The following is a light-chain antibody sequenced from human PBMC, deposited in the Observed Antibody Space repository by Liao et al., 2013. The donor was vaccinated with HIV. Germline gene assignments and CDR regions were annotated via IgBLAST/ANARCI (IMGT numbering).Light chain of an antibody. CDR2: RNV. CDR1: NIGSKG. Sequence: SYELTQPPSVSVAPGKTATITCGGHNIGSKGVHWYQQKPGQAPVLVIYRNVARPSGIPERFSASKSGDTATLTIKGTQPVDEGDYFCQAWDSGAYVFGTGTRVTVL. CDR3: QAWDSGAYV. J-gene: IGLJ1*01. V-gene: IGLV3-21*01.